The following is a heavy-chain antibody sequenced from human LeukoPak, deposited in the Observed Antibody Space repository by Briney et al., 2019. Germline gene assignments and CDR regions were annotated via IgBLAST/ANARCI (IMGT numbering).Heavy chain of an antibody. CDR3: ARDFFVVVLAAGFYYYYYGMDV. J-gene: IGHJ6*02. D-gene: IGHD2-2*01. CDR2: ISAYNGNT. Sequence: ASVKVSCKASGYTFTSYGISWVRQAPGQGLEWMGWISAYNGNTNYAQKLQGRVTMTTDTSTSTDYMELRSLRSDDTAVYYCARDFFVVVLAAGFYYYYYGMDVWGQGTTVTVSS. CDR1: GYTFTSYG. V-gene: IGHV1-18*01.